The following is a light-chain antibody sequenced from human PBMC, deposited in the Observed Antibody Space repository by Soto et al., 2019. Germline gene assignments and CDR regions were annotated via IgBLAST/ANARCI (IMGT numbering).Light chain of an antibody. V-gene: IGLV1-40*01. CDR3: QSYDSSLSGV. CDR2: ANS. J-gene: IGLJ2*01. Sequence: QSVLTQPPSVSGAPGQRVTISCTGSSSNIGAGYDVHWYQQLPGTAPKLLIYANSNRPSGVPDRFSGSKSGTSASLAITGLQAEYEADYYCQSYDSSLSGVFGGGTKLTVL. CDR1: SSNIGAGYD.